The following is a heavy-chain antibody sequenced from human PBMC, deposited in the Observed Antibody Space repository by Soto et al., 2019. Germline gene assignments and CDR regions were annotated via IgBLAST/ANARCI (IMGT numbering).Heavy chain of an antibody. CDR2: ISGSGGST. J-gene: IGHJ4*02. D-gene: IGHD2-2*01. V-gene: IGHV3-23*01. Sequence: PGGSLRLSCAASGFTFSSYAMSWVRQAPGKGLEWVSAISGSGGSTYYADSVKGRFTISRDNSKNTLYLQMNSLRAEDTAVYYCAKGTYCSSTSCYLVPFDYWGQGTLVTVSS. CDR1: GFTFSSYA. CDR3: AKGTYCSSTSCYLVPFDY.